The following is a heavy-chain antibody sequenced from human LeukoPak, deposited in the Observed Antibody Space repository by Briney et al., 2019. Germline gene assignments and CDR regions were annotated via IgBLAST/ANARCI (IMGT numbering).Heavy chain of an antibody. Sequence: ASVKVSCKASGYTFTSYGISRVRQAPGQGLEWMGWISAYNGNTNYAQKLQGRVTMTTDTSTSTAYMELRSLRSDDTAVYYCARDHTMVRGVNHGMDVWGKGTTVTVYS. V-gene: IGHV1-18*04. CDR2: ISAYNGNT. J-gene: IGHJ6*04. CDR1: GYTFTSYG. CDR3: ARDHTMVRGVNHGMDV. D-gene: IGHD3-10*01.